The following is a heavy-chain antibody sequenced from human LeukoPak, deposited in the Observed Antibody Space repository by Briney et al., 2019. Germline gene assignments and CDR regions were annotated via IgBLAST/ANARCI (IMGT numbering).Heavy chain of an antibody. CDR3: ARASYHILSGYYVYFDY. CDR2: IYTSGST. J-gene: IGHJ4*02. CDR1: GGSISSYY. D-gene: IGHD3-9*01. V-gene: IGHV4-4*07. Sequence: PSETLSLTCTVSGGSISSYYWSWIRQPAGKGLEWIGRIYTSGSTNYNPSLKSRVTISVDKSKNQFSLKLSSVTAADTAVYYCARASYHILSGYYVYFDYWGQGTLVTVSS.